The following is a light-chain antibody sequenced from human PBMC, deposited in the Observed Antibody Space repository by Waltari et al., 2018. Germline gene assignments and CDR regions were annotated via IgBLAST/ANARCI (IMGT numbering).Light chain of an antibody. Sequence: SYELTQPPSVSVSPGQTARITCSGDALSKKYAYWYQQKSGQAPVLVIYEDNKRPSGIPGRFSGSSSGKMATLTITGAQVEDEADYYCYSTDGSGNHRVFGGGTKVTVL. CDR2: EDN. CDR3: YSTDGSGNHRV. CDR1: ALSKKY. J-gene: IGLJ2*01. V-gene: IGLV3-10*01.